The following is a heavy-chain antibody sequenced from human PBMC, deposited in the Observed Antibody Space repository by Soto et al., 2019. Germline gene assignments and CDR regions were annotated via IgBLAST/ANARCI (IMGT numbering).Heavy chain of an antibody. D-gene: IGHD4-4*01. CDR1: GGSISSSSYY. CDR3: ARHADYSNDNWFDP. Sequence: LQLQESGPGLVKHSETLSLTCTFSGGSISSSSYYWGWIRQPPRKGLEWIGSIYYSGSTYYNPSLKSRVTISVDTPKNQCSLRPSSVTAADTAVYYCARHADYSNDNWFDPWGQGTLVTVSS. J-gene: IGHJ5*02. CDR2: IYYSGST. V-gene: IGHV4-39*01.